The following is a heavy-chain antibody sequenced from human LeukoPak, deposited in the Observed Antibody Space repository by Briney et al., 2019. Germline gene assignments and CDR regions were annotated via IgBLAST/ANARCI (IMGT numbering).Heavy chain of an antibody. D-gene: IGHD1-26*01. CDR1: GYTFTGYY. CDR3: ASLKSIVGASSFDY. CDR2: INSKSGGT. V-gene: IGHV1-2*06. J-gene: IGHJ4*02. Sequence: ASVPVSCKASGYTFTGYYMHGLRQPPGQGVEWMGRINSKSGGTNFAQKFQGRVTMTRDTSISTAYMELSRLRSDDTAVYYSASLKSIVGASSFDYWGQGTLVTVSS.